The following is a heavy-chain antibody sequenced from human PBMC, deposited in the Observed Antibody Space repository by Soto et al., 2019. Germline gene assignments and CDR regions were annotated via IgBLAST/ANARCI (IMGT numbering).Heavy chain of an antibody. V-gene: IGHV4-59*08. CDR2: IYYSGST. J-gene: IGHJ6*03. CDR3: ASHFVRPTVTPSPPLYYYYYYMDV. Sequence: PSETLSLTCTVSGGSISSDYWSWFRQPPGKGLEWIGYIYYSGSTNYNPSLKSRVTISVDTSKNQFSLKLSSVTAADTAVYFCASHFVRPTVTPSPPLYYYYYYMDVWGKGTTVT. CDR1: GGSISSDY. D-gene: IGHD4-4*01.